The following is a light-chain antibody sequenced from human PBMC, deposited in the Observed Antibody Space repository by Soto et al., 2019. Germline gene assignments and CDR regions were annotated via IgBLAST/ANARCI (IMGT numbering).Light chain of an antibody. J-gene: IGKJ3*01. CDR1: QGIRND. CDR2: AAS. V-gene: IGKV1-6*01. Sequence: AIQMTQSPSSLSASVGDRVTITCRASQGIRNDLDWFQQKPGKAPKLLIYAASNLHSGVPARFSGSGSGTDFTLTILRLQHEAFDSYQCLKKYFYPFTFGPGTKVDIK. CDR3: LKKYFYPFT.